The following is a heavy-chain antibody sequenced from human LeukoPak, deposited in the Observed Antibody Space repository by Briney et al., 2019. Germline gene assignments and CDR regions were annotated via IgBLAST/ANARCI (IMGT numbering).Heavy chain of an antibody. D-gene: IGHD5-12*01. CDR3: ARGKWLRSSFDY. CDR1: GGSFSGYY. J-gene: IGHJ4*02. Sequence: SETLSLTCAVYGGSFSGYYWRWIRQPPGKGLEWIGEINHSGSTNYNPSLKSRVTISVDTSKNQFSLKLSSVAAADTAAYYCARGKWLRSSFDYWGQGTLVTVSS. V-gene: IGHV4-34*01. CDR2: INHSGST.